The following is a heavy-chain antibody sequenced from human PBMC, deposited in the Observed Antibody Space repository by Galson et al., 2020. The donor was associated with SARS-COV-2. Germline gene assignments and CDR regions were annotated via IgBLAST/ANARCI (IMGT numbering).Heavy chain of an antibody. V-gene: IGHV3-30*01. CDR1: GFTFITYA. J-gene: IGHJ4*02. CDR3: AGELSTGFDY. CDR2: ISYDGDNT. D-gene: IGHD3-16*02. Sequence: GGSLRLSCEGSGFTFITYALHWVRQAPGKGLEWLAGISYDGDNTYYADSVRGRFTISRDNSQNSIYLQMTSMRSEDTAVYYCAGELSTGFDYWGQGTLVTVSS.